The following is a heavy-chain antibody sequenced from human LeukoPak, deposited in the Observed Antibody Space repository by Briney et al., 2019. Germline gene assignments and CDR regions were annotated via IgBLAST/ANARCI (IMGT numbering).Heavy chain of an antibody. Sequence: SETLSLTCTVSGGSISSSSYYWGWIRQPPGKGLEWIGSIYYSGSTYYNPSLKSRVTIPVDTSKNQFSLKLSSVTAADTAVYYCARRSATYCSSTSCLPNWGQGTLVTVSS. D-gene: IGHD2-2*01. CDR2: IYYSGST. V-gene: IGHV4-39*01. CDR1: GGSISSSSYY. CDR3: ARRSATYCSSTSCLPN. J-gene: IGHJ4*02.